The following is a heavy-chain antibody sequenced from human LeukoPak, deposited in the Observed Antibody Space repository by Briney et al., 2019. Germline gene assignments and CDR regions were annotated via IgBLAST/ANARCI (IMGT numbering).Heavy chain of an antibody. CDR2: ISSSSSYI. CDR1: GFTFSSYS. J-gene: IGHJ6*03. CDR3: AREDWVPDCSGGSCYYMDV. D-gene: IGHD2-15*01. Sequence: PGGSLRLSCAASGFTFSSYSMNWVRQAPGKGLEWVSSISSSSSYIYYADSVKGRFTISRDNAKNSLYLQMNSLRAEDTAVYYCAREDWVPDCSGGSCYYMDVWGKGTTVTASS. V-gene: IGHV3-21*01.